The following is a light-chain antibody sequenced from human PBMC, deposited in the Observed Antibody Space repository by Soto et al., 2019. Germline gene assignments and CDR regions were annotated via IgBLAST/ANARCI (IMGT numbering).Light chain of an antibody. CDR3: QQSYSTPQT. CDR1: QSISNY. V-gene: IGKV1-39*01. J-gene: IGKJ1*01. CDR2: AAS. Sequence: DIQMTQSPSSLSASVGDRVTITCRASQSISNYLNWYQQKPGKAPKLLIYAASSLQGGVPSRFSGSGSGTDFTLTISSLQPEDFAAYYCQQSYSTPQTFDQGTKVEIK.